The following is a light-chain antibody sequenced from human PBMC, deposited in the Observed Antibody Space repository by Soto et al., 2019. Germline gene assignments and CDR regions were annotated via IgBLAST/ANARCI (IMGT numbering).Light chain of an antibody. V-gene: IGLV2-14*01. CDR2: DVS. CDR1: SSDLGDYNF. J-gene: IGLJ2*01. CDR3: SSYTTGSTL. Sequence: QSALTQPASVSGSPGQSITISCAGTSSDLGDYNFVSWYQQHPGKAPKLIIYDVSNRPSGVSNRFSGSKSGKTASLTISGLQSEDEADYYYSSYTTGSTLFGGGTKLTVL.